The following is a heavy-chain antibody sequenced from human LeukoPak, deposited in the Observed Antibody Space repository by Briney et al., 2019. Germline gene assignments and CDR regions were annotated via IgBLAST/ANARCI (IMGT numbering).Heavy chain of an antibody. Sequence: GASVKHSCKASGGTFSSYAISWVRQAPGQGLEWMGRIIPIFGTANYAQKFQGRVTITADESTSTAYMELSSLRSEDTAVYYCARDRKEYQRPWVDWGQGTLVTVSS. V-gene: IGHV1-69*13. CDR2: IIPIFGTA. CDR1: GGTFSSYA. D-gene: IGHD2-2*01. J-gene: IGHJ4*02. CDR3: ARDRKEYQRPWVD.